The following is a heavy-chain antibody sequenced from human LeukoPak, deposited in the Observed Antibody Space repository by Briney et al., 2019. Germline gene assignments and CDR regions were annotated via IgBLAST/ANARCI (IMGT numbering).Heavy chain of an antibody. CDR1: GFTFSSYS. CDR3: ARADSSSWRIFDY. Sequence: GGSLRLSCAASGFTFSSYSMNWVRQAPGKGLEWVSYISSSSSTIYYADSVKGRFTISRDNAKNSLYLQMNSLRAEDTAVYYCARADSSSWRIFDYWGQGTLVTVSS. CDR2: ISSSSSTI. V-gene: IGHV3-48*04. J-gene: IGHJ4*02. D-gene: IGHD6-13*01.